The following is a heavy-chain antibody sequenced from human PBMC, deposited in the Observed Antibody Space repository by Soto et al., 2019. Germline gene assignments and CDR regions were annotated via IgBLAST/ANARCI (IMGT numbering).Heavy chain of an antibody. CDR3: ARDYIVVVPAARPWFDP. V-gene: IGHV3-21*01. CDR1: GFTFSSYS. D-gene: IGHD2-2*01. J-gene: IGHJ5*02. Sequence: GGSLRLSCAASGFTFSSYSMNWVRQAPGKGLEWVSSISSSSSYIYYADSVKGRFTISRDNAKNSVYLQMNSLRAEDTAVYYCARDYIVVVPAARPWFDPWGQGTLVTVSS. CDR2: ISSSSSYI.